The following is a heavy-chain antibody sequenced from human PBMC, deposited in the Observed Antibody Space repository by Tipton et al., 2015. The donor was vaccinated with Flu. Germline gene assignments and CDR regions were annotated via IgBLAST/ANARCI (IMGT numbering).Heavy chain of an antibody. D-gene: IGHD1-26*01. V-gene: IGHV4-59*01. CDR1: GGSLRSYY. Sequence: GLVKPSETLSLTCNVSGGSLRSYYWNWIRQSPGKGLEWIGYVYYTGSPTYNPSFKSRVTMSVDMSKNQFSLNLSSVTAADTAVYFCAKGRRLVGTADLFPSIWGQGTLVAVSS. J-gene: IGHJ3*02. CDR2: VYYTGSP. CDR3: AKGRRLVGTADLFPSI.